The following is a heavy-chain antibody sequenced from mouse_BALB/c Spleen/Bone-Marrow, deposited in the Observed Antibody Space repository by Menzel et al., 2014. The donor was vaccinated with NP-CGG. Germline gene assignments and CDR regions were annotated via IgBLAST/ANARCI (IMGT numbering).Heavy chain of an antibody. CDR3: ARYGGRYYAMDY. D-gene: IGHD1-1*01. CDR1: GFNIKDTY. V-gene: IGHV14-3*02. J-gene: IGHJ4*01. Sequence: VQLQQPGAELVKPGASVKLSCTASGFNIKDTYMHWVKQRPEQGLEWIGRIDPANGNTNYDPRFQGKATITADTSSNTAYRQLSSLTSEDTAVYYCARYGGRYYAMDYWGQGTSVTVSS. CDR2: IDPANGNT.